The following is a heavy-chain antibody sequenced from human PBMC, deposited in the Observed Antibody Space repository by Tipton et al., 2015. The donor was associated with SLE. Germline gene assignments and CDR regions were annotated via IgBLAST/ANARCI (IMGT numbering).Heavy chain of an antibody. CDR1: TGAISIYY. J-gene: IGHJ4*02. D-gene: IGHD1-26*01. V-gene: IGHV4-59*08. Sequence: TLSLTCTVSTGAISIYYWSWIRQPPGKGLEWIGYIYYTGSTHYNPSLESRVTLSVDTSKNQFSLNLASVTAADTALYYCAGHSGGPYYFDFWGQGTLV. CDR3: AGHSGGPYYFDF. CDR2: IYYTGST.